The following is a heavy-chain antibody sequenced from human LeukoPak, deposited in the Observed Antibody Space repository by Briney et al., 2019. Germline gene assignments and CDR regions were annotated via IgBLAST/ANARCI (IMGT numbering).Heavy chain of an antibody. D-gene: IGHD2-15*01. V-gene: IGHV4-4*07. CDR3: ARDQDCSGGSCKSPFDY. CDR2: IYTSGST. CDR1: GGSISSYY. J-gene: IGHJ4*02. Sequence: SETLSLTCTVSGGSISSYYWSWIRQPAGKGLEWIGRIYTSGSTNYNPSLKSRVTMSVDTSKNQFSLKLSSVTAADTAVYYCARDQDCSGGSCKSPFDYWGQGTLVTVSS.